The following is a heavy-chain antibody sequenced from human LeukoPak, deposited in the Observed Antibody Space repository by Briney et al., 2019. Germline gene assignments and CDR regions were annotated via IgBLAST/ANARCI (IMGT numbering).Heavy chain of an antibody. D-gene: IGHD4-11*01. Sequence: GGSLRLSCAASGFTFSSYSMNWVRQAPGKGLEWVSAISGSGGSTYYADSVKGRFTISRDNSKNTLYLQMNSLRAEDTAVYYCAKPGLQPYYFDYWGQGTLVTVSS. CDR3: AKPGLQPYYFDY. CDR2: ISGSGGST. J-gene: IGHJ4*02. V-gene: IGHV3-23*01. CDR1: GFTFSSYS.